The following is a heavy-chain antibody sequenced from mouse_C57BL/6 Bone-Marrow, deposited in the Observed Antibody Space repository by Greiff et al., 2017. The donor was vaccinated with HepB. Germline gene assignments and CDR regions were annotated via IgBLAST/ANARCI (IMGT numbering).Heavy chain of an antibody. CDR3: TTGDSITRYFDV. CDR1: GFNIKDDY. Sequence: VQLQQSGAELVRPGASVKLSCTASGFNIKDDYMHWVKQRPEQGLEWIGWIDPENGDTEYASKFQGKATITADTSSNTAYLQLSSLTSEDTAVYYCTTGDSITRYFDVWGTGTTVTVSS. V-gene: IGHV14-4*01. CDR2: IDPENGDT. J-gene: IGHJ1*03. D-gene: IGHD1-1*01.